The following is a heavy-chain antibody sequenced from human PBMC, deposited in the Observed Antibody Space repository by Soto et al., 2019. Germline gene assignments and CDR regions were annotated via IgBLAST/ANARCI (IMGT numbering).Heavy chain of an antibody. CDR1: GFTFSSYA. CDR3: AKVAYCSGGSCYSTDTYYFDY. CDR2: ISGSGDST. J-gene: IGHJ4*02. Sequence: EVQLLESGGGLVQPGGSLRLSCAASGFTFSSYAMSWVRQAPGKGLEWVSAISGSGDSTYYADSVKGRFTISRDNSKNTLYLQMNSLRAEDTAVYYCAKVAYCSGGSCYSTDTYYFDYWGQGTLVTVSS. V-gene: IGHV3-23*01. D-gene: IGHD2-15*01.